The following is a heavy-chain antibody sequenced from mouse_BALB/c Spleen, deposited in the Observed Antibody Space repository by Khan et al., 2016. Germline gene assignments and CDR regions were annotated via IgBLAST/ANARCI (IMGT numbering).Heavy chain of an antibody. CDR1: GYSITSGYY. CDR2: ISYDGSN. CDR3: ASNGEGWYFDV. V-gene: IGHV3-6*02. J-gene: IGHJ1*01. Sequence: EVQLVESGPGLVKPSQSLSLTCSVTGYSITSGYYWNWIRQFPGNKLEWMGYISYDGSNNYNPSLKNRISITRDTSKNQFFLKLNSVTTEDTATYYCASNGEGWYFDVWGAGTTVTVSS.